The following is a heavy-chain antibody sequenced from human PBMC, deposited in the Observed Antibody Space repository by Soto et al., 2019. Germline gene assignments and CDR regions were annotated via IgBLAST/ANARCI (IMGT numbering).Heavy chain of an antibody. V-gene: IGHV3-11*01. D-gene: IGHD1-7*01. Sequence: QVQLVESGGGLVKPGGSLRLSCAASGFTFSDYYMSGIRQAPGKGLEWVSYISSSGSTIYYADSVKDRFTISRDNAKNSLYLPMNSLRAEDTAVYYCASLLGTTYYYGMDVWGQGTTVTVSS. CDR2: ISSSGSTI. J-gene: IGHJ6*02. CDR3: ASLLGTTYYYGMDV. CDR1: GFTFSDYY.